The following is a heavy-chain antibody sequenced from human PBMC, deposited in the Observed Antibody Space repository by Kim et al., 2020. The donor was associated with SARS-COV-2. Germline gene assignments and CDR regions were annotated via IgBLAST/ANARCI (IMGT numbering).Heavy chain of an antibody. CDR2: ISYDGSNK. CDR1: GFTFSSYG. Sequence: GGSLRLSCAASGFTFSSYGMHWVRQAPGKGLEWVAVISYDGSNKYYADSVKGRFTISRDNSKNTLYLQMNSLRAEDTAVYYCAKLERSGVPADAFDIWGQGTMVTVSS. CDR3: AKLERSGVPADAFDI. J-gene: IGHJ3*02. D-gene: IGHD3-16*01. V-gene: IGHV3-30*18.